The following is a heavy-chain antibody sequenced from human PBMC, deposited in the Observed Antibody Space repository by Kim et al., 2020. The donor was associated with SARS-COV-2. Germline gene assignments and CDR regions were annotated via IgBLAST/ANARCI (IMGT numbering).Heavy chain of an antibody. D-gene: IGHD3-10*02. V-gene: IGHV4-34*04. CDR3: ARLSGATPFDP. CDR2: T. Sequence: TNNHPSLNSRATISVATSKNQFSLKLSSVTAADTAVYYWARLSGATPFDPWGQGTLVTVSS. J-gene: IGHJ5*02.